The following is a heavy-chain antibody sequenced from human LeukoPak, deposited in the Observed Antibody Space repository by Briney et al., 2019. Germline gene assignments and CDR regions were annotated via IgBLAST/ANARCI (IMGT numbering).Heavy chain of an antibody. J-gene: IGHJ4*02. Sequence: GGSLRLSCAASGFTFSTYGMHWVRQAPGKGLEWVAVIWYDGSNKYYADSVKGRFTISRDNSRDTLYLQMNSLRAEDTAVYYCARAVGPYDYWGQGTLVTVSS. V-gene: IGHV3-33*01. CDR2: IWYDGSNK. CDR3: ARAVGPYDY. CDR1: GFTFSTYG.